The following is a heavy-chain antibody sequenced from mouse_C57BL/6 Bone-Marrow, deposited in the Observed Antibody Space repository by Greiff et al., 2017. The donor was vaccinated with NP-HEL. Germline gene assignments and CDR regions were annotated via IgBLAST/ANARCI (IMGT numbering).Heavy chain of an antibody. CDR3: ARDYGSSYWLAY. CDR1: GFTFSSYA. Sequence: EVKVVESGGGLVKPGGSLKLSCAASGFTFSSYAMSWVRQTPEKRLEWVATISDGGSYTYYPDNVKGRITISRDNAKNNLYLQMSHLKSEDTAMYYCARDYGSSYWLAYWGQGTLVTVSA. D-gene: IGHD1-1*01. CDR2: ISDGGSYT. J-gene: IGHJ3*01. V-gene: IGHV5-4*01.